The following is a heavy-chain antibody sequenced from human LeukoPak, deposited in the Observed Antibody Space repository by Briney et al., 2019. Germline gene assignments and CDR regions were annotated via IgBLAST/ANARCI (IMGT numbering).Heavy chain of an antibody. CDR3: ARVKPATGAFDI. CDR2: INGGGSRI. Sequence: AGGSLRLSCAASGFTFSSYWMHWVRQAPGKGLVGVSRINGGGSRITYADSVKGRFTISRDNAKNTLYLQMNSLRAEDTAVYYCARVKPATGAFDIWGQGTMVTVSS. V-gene: IGHV3-74*01. CDR1: GFTFSSYW. J-gene: IGHJ3*02.